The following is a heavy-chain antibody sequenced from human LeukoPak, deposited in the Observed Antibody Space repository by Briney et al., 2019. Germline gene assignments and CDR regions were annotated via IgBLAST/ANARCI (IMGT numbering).Heavy chain of an antibody. V-gene: IGHV1-24*01. CDR1: GYTLTELS. CDR2: FDPEDGGT. D-gene: IGHD1-26*01. CDR3: ATGMGATEYYFDY. Sequence: ASVKVSCKVSGYTLTELSMHWVRQAPGKGLEWMGGFDPEDGGTIYAQKFQGKVTMTEDTSTDTAYMELSSLRSEDTAVYYCATGMGATEYYFDYWGQGTLVTVSS. J-gene: IGHJ4*02.